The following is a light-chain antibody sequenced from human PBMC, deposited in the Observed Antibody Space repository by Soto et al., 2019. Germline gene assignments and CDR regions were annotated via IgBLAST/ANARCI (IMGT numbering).Light chain of an antibody. CDR2: MGS. CDR1: QSLLHGNGYTY. J-gene: IGKJ4*01. V-gene: IGKV2-28*01. Sequence: DIVMTQTPVSPPATPGEPASIACRSSQSLLHGNGYTYLDWLLQKPGQSPQLLIYMGSNRSSGVPDRFSGSGAGTDFTLKISRVEAEDVGIYYCMQAIQFRAFGGGTKVDIK. CDR3: MQAIQFRA.